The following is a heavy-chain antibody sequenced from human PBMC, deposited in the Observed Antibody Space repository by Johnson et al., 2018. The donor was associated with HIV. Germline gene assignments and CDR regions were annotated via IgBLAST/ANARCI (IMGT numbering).Heavy chain of an antibody. J-gene: IGHJ3*02. V-gene: IGHV3-74*01. CDR1: GFTFSDHW. Sequence: VQLVESGGGLVQPGGSLRLSCGASGFTFSDHWMHWVRQAPGKGLVWVSRINSDGSSTNYADSVKGRFTISRDNSKNRLYLQMNSLRAEDTAVYYCASQIYDYDSGGYSGVFDIWGQGTMVTVSS. CDR3: ASQIYDYDSGGYSGVFDI. D-gene: IGHD3-22*01. CDR2: INSDGSST.